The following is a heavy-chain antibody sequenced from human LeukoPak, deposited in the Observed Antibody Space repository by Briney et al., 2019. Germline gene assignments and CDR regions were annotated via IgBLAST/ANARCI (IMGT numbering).Heavy chain of an antibody. CDR1: GGSFSGYY. J-gene: IGHJ4*02. V-gene: IGHV4-34*01. CDR2: INHSGST. CDR3: AGDGHRRYYYDSSGYYRGDY. D-gene: IGHD3-22*01. Sequence: SETLSLTCAVYGGSFSGYYWSWIRQPPGKGLEWIGEINHSGSTNYNLSLKSRVTISVDTSKNQFSLKLSSVTAADTAVYYCAGDGHRRYYYDSSGYYRGDYWGQGTLVTVSS.